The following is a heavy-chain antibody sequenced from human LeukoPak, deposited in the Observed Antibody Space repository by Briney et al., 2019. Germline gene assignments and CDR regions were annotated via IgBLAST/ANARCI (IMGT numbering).Heavy chain of an antibody. CDR2: IHYSGSR. Sequence: SETLYLTCIVSGGSVTSGDYDWSWIRQPPGQGLEWIGYIHYSGSRNFNPSLKSRVTTSLETSKNQFSLKLSSVPAADTAVYFCARKIHGAFCIAAAGVFDYWGQGILVTVSS. CDR1: GGSVTSGDYD. J-gene: IGHJ4*02. D-gene: IGHD6-13*01. V-gene: IGHV4-61*08. CDR3: ARKIHGAFCIAAAGVFDY.